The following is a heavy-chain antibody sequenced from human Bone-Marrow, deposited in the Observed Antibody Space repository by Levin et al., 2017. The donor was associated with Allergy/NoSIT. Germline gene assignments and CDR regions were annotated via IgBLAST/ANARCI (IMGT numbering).Heavy chain of an antibody. V-gene: IGHV3-33*01. CDR3: ARWAAAAATTLGGWFDP. D-gene: IGHD6-13*01. J-gene: IGHJ5*02. CDR1: GFTFSDSG. Sequence: LSLTCAASGFTFSDSGMHWVRQAPGKGLEWVAVIWNDGSNKYYADSVKGRFTISRDSSRNTLYLQMDSLRAEDTAVYYCARWAAAAATTLGGWFDPWGQGTLVTVSS. CDR2: IWNDGSNK.